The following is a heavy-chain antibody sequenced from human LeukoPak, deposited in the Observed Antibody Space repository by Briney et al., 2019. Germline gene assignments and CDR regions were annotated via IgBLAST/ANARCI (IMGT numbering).Heavy chain of an antibody. CDR3: ASIVEMSTIRD. CDR2: IYHSGGT. CDR1: GYSISSGYY. J-gene: IGHJ4*02. D-gene: IGHD5-24*01. V-gene: IGHV4-38-2*02. Sequence: PLETLSLTCTVSGYSISSGYYWGWIRQPPGKGLEWIGSIYHSGGTYYNPSLKGRVIISVDTSKNQFSLKLSSVTAADTAVYYCASIVEMSTIRDWGQGTLVTVSS.